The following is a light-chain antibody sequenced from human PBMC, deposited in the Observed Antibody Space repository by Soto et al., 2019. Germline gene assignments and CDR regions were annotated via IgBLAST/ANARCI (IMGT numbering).Light chain of an antibody. J-gene: IGKJ2*01. Sequence: EIVLTQSPATLSLSPGERATLSCRASQRVSSYLAWYQQKPGQAPRLLIYDASNRATGIPARFSGSGSGTDFTLIISSLEPEDLAVYYCQQRSNWPYTFGQGTKLEIK. CDR1: QRVSSY. CDR2: DAS. V-gene: IGKV3-11*01. CDR3: QQRSNWPYT.